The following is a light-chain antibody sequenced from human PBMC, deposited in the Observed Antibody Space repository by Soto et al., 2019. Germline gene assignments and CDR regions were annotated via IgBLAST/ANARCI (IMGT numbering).Light chain of an antibody. V-gene: IGKV2-28*01. CDR1: QSLLHDNGFNF. CDR2: LGS. J-gene: IGKJ4*01. CDR3: MQALETPLT. Sequence: DIVMTQSPLFLSVTPGEPAPISCRSSQSLLHDNGFNFLNWYLQKPGQSPQLLISLGSSRASGVPDRFSGSASGRDFTLLISRVEAEDVGVFYCMQALETPLTFGGGTKVDIK.